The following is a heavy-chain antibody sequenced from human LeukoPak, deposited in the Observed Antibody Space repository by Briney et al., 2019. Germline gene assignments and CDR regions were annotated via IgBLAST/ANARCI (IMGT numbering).Heavy chain of an antibody. V-gene: IGHV4-59*01. D-gene: IGHD1-26*01. J-gene: IGHJ4*02. CDR1: GGSISSYY. CDR3: ARGPGSGTYWAFDY. CDR2: VYYSGST. Sequence: SETLSLTCTVSGGSISSYYWSWIRQPPGKGLEWVGYVYYSGSTSYNPSLKSRVTISVDTSKNQFSLKLSSVTAADAAVYYCARGPGSGTYWAFDYWGQGTLVTVSS.